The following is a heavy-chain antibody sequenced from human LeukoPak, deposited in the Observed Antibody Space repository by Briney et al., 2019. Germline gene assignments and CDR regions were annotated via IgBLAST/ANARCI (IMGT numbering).Heavy chain of an antibody. CDR1: GGSISSSSYY. V-gene: IGHV4-39*01. CDR3: ARPKNWNYDGDFDY. D-gene: IGHD1-7*01. Sequence: SETLSLTCTVSGGSISSSSYYWGWIRQPPGKGLEWIGSIYYSGSTYYNPTLKSRVTISVDTSKNQFSLKLSSVTPADTAVYYCARPKNWNYDGDFDYWGQGTLVTVSS. J-gene: IGHJ4*02. CDR2: IYYSGST.